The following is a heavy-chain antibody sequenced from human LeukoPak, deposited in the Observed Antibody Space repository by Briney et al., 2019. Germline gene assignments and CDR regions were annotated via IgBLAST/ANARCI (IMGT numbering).Heavy chain of an antibody. V-gene: IGHV3-48*01. D-gene: IGHD1-20*01. CDR3: ARDLNWAFDI. J-gene: IGHJ3*02. CDR2: ITGSSGSM. CDR1: GFTFSSYS. Sequence: GGSLRLSCAASGFTFSSYSMNWVRQAPGKGLEWISYITGSSGSMSYVDSVKGRFTISRDNVKNSVYLQMNALRAEDTAVYYCARDLNWAFDIWGQGTTVTVSS.